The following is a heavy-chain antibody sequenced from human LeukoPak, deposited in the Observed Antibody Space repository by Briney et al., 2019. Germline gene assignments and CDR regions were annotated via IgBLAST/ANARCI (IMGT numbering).Heavy chain of an antibody. CDR3: AKGGEVTFGGVIVPFFDY. V-gene: IGHV3-7*03. CDR1: GFTFSSYS. J-gene: IGHJ4*02. Sequence: PGGSLRLSCAASGFTFSSYSMNWVRQAPGKGLEWVANIKQDGSEKYYVDSVKGRFTISRDNAKNSLYLQMNSLRAEDTALYYCAKGGEVTFGGVIVPFFDYWGQGTLVTVSS. CDR2: IKQDGSEK. D-gene: IGHD3-16*02.